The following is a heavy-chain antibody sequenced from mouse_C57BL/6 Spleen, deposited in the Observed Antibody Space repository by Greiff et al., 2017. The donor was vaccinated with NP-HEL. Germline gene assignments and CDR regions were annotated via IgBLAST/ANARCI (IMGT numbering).Heavy chain of an antibody. J-gene: IGHJ4*01. Sequence: EVQLQQSGPELVKPGASVKISCKASGYTFTDYYMNWVKQSHGKSLEWIGDINPNNGGTSYNQKFKGKATLTVDKSSSTAYMELRSLTSEDSAVYYCARSPITTVEDAMDYWGQGTSVTVSS. CDR3: ARSPITTVEDAMDY. D-gene: IGHD1-1*01. V-gene: IGHV1-26*01. CDR1: GYTFTDYY. CDR2: INPNNGGT.